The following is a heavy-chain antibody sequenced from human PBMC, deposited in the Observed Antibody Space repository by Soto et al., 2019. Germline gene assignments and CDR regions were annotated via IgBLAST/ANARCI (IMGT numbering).Heavy chain of an antibody. CDR2: ISYSGST. J-gene: IGHJ6*02. V-gene: IGHV4-59*01. CDR1: GGSISSAY. Sequence: TSETLSLTCTVSGGSISSAYWSWLRQSPGKGLEWIGYISYSGSTKYNPSLKSRVTISVDTSKKQFSLSLSSVTAADTAVYYCARDYDVAYYGMDPWGQGTMVTVSS. CDR3: ARDYDVAYYGMDP. D-gene: IGHD3-3*01.